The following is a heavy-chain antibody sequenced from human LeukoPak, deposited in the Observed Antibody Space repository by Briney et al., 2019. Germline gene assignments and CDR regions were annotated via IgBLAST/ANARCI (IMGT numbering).Heavy chain of an antibody. CDR1: GFSLSTGGVG. Sequence: SGPTLVNPTQTLTLTCTFSGFSLSTGGVGVGWIRQPPGKALEWLAHIFSNDEKSYSTSLKSRLTISKDTSKSQVVLTMTNMDPVDTATYYCARTVWGYSGYDYGAFDYWGQGTLVTVSS. CDR2: IFSNDEK. CDR3: ARTVWGYSGYDYGAFDY. V-gene: IGHV2-26*01. J-gene: IGHJ4*02. D-gene: IGHD5-12*01.